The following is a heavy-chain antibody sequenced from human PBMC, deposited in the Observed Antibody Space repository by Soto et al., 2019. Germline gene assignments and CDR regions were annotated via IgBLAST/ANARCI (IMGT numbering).Heavy chain of an antibody. Sequence: EVQLVESGGGLVQPGGSLRLSCAASGFTFSSYSMNWVRQAPGKGLEWVSYLSSSRSTIYYADSVKGRFTISGDNAKNSLYLQMNGLRAEATVVYYCARDINHGLFDYWGQGTLVTVSS. J-gene: IGHJ4*02. D-gene: IGHD1-20*01. CDR2: LSSSRSTI. V-gene: IGHV3-48*01. CDR1: GFTFSSYS. CDR3: ARDINHGLFDY.